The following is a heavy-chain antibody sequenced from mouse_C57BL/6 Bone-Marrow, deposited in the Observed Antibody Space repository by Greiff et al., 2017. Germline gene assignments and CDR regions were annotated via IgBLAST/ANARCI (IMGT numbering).Heavy chain of an antibody. V-gene: IGHV5-4*01. CDR3: ARDRGNYYGSSYYFDY. Sequence: EVMLVESGGGLVKPGGSLKLSCAASGFTFSSYAMSWVRQTPEKRLEWVATISAGGSYTYYPDNVKGRFTISRDNAKNNLYLQMSHLKSEDTAMYYCARDRGNYYGSSYYFDYWGQGTTLTVSS. D-gene: IGHD1-1*01. CDR2: ISAGGSYT. CDR1: GFTFSSYA. J-gene: IGHJ2*01.